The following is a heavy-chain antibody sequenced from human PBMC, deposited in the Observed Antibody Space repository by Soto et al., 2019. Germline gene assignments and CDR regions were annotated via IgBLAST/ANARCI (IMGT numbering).Heavy chain of an antibody. CDR2: ISSSSSYT. J-gene: IGHJ4*02. CDR1: GFTFSDYY. V-gene: IGHV3-11*06. CDR3: ARDLLFYYYDSSGYPDY. Sequence: QVQLVESGGGLVKPGGSLRLSCAASGFTFSDYYMSWIRQAPGKGLEWVSYISSSSSYTNYADSVKGRFTISRDNAKNSLYLQMNSLRAEDTAVYYCARDLLFYYYDSSGYPDYWGQGTLVTVSS. D-gene: IGHD3-22*01.